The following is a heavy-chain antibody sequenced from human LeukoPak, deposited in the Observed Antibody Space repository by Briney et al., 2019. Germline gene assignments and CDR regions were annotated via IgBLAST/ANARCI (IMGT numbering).Heavy chain of an antibody. D-gene: IGHD1/OR15-1a*01. CDR1: GFPFSVAW. CDR3: AKDWFATTDY. J-gene: IGHJ4*02. Sequence: GGSLRLSCAASGFPFSVAWMHWFRQVPGKGLMWVSRITTDETTTYADSVRGRFSISRDNGKNTVYLQMNSLRVEDTAVYYCAKDWFATTDYWGQGSLVTVSS. CDR2: ITTDETT. V-gene: IGHV3-74*01.